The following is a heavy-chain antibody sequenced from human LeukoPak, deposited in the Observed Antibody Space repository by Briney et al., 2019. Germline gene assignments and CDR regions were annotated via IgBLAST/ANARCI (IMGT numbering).Heavy chain of an antibody. CDR3: ARDRGYSGYDY. CDR2: INSNSGAT. Sequence: ASVKVSCTASGYTFTDYYMHWVRQAPGQGLEWMGWINSNSGATHDAQKFQGRVTMTRDTSISTAYMELSRMRSDDTAVYYCARDRGYSGYDYWGQGTLVTVSS. J-gene: IGHJ4*02. V-gene: IGHV1-2*02. D-gene: IGHD5-12*01. CDR1: GYTFTDYY.